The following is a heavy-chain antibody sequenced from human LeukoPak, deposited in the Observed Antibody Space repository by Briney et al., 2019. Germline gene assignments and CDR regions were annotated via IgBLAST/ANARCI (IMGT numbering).Heavy chain of an antibody. J-gene: IGHJ4*02. CDR1: GVSISSGTY. D-gene: IGHD3-22*01. V-gene: IGHV4-4*02. Sequence: PSETLSLTCAVSGVSISSGTYWSWVRQPPGKGLEWIGEIYYSGSTKYNPSLKSRITISVDTSKNQFSLNLRSVTAADTAVYYCAKNRLNSGGYPSFEYWGQGTLVTVSS. CDR2: IYYSGST. CDR3: AKNRLNSGGYPSFEY.